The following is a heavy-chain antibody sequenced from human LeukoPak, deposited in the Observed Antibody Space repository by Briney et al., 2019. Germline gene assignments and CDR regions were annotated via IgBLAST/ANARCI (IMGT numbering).Heavy chain of an antibody. CDR1: GYTFTSYD. V-gene: IGHV1-8*01. CDR2: MNPNSGNT. J-gene: IGHJ4*02. D-gene: IGHD3-9*01. Sequence: ASVKVSCKASGYTFTSYDINWVRQATGQGLEWMGWMNPNSGNTGYAQKFQGRVTMTRNTSISTAYMELSSLRSEDTGLYYCARVRPSPVRYFVWLSDYWGQGTLVTVSS. CDR3: ARVRPSPVRYFVWLSDY.